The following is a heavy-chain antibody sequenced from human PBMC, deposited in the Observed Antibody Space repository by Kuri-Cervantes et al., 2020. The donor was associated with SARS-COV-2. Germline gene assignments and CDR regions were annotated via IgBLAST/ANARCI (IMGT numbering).Heavy chain of an antibody. J-gene: IGHJ5*02. CDR2: INHSGST. D-gene: IGHD6-13*01. CDR3: ARGSPRGYSSSSTRRNWFDP. V-gene: IGHV4-34*01. Sequence: ESLKISCAVYGGPFSGYYWTWIRQPPGKGLEWIGEINHSGSTNYNPSLKSRVTISVDTTKNQFSMKLGSMPAAGTAVYYCARGSPRGYSSSSTRRNWFDPWGQGTLVTVSS. CDR1: GGPFSGYY.